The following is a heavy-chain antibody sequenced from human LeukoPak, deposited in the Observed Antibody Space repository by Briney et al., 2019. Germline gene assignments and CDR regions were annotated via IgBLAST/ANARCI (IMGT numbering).Heavy chain of an antibody. V-gene: IGHV1-2*02. CDR1: GYTFTGYY. J-gene: IGHJ5*02. D-gene: IGHD3-9*01. CDR3: ARDRIYYDILTGYWGFDP. CDR2: INPNSGGT. Sequence: ASVKVSCKASGYTFTGYYIHWVRQAPGQGLEWMGWINPNSGGTNYAQKFQGRVTMTRDTSITTAYMELSRLRSDDTAVYYCARDRIYYDILTGYWGFDPWGQGTLVTVSS.